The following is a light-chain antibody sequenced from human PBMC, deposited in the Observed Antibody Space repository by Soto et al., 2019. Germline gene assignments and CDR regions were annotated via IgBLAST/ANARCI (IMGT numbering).Light chain of an antibody. CDR1: SSNIGAGYD. Sequence: QSVLTQPPSVSGAPGQRVTISCTGSSSNIGAGYDVHWYQQLPGTAPKLLIYGNSNRPSGVPDRFSGSKSGTSAALAITGLQAEDEADDSGPSYASSLSGYVVFGGGTKLTVL. CDR3: PSYASSLSGYVV. J-gene: IGLJ2*01. CDR2: GNS. V-gene: IGLV1-40*01.